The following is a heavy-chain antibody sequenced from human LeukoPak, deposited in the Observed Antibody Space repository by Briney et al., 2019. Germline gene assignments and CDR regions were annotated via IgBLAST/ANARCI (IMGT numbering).Heavy chain of an antibody. D-gene: IGHD3-9*01. CDR2: ISSSGNTR. Sequence: GGSLRLSCAASGFTFSSYEMNWVRQAPGKGLEWVSYISSSGNTRYYADSVKGRFTISRDNAKNSLYLQMNSLRAEDTAVYYCARIFGTSDYWGQGTLVTVSS. CDR1: GFTFSSYE. V-gene: IGHV3-48*03. CDR3: ARIFGTSDY. J-gene: IGHJ4*02.